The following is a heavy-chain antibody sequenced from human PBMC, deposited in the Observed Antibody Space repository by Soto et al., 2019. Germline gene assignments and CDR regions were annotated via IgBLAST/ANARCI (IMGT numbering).Heavy chain of an antibody. Sequence: SVKVSCKASGGTFSSYAISWVRQAPGQGLEWMGGIIPIFGTANYAQKFQGRVTITADESTSTAYMELSSLRSEDTAVYYCASTAEAVGAITYYYYYGMDVWGQGTTVTVSS. CDR1: GGTFSSYA. J-gene: IGHJ6*02. CDR3: ASTAEAVGAITYYYYYGMDV. CDR2: IIPIFGTA. D-gene: IGHD1-26*01. V-gene: IGHV1-69*13.